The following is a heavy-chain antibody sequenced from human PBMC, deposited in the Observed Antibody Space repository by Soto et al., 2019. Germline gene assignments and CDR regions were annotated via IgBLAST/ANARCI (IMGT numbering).Heavy chain of an antibody. V-gene: IGHV3-23*01. J-gene: IGHJ3*02. CDR3: AKDVNYSSGWEAFDI. D-gene: IGHD6-19*01. CDR2: ISSSSSST. Sequence: GGSLRLSCAASGFTFSSYSMNWVRQAPGKGLEWVSYISSSSSSTYYADSVKGRFTISRDNSKNTLYLQMNSLRAEDTAVYYCAKDVNYSSGWEAFDIWGQGTMVTVSS. CDR1: GFTFSSYS.